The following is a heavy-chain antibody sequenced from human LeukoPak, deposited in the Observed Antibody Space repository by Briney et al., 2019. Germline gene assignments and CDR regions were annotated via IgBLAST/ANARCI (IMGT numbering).Heavy chain of an antibody. CDR1: GFTFSRYS. D-gene: IGHD4-17*01. CDR3: ARDRSDYGDYFDY. CDR2: ISSSSSTI. J-gene: IGHJ4*02. V-gene: IGHV3-48*02. Sequence: GGSLRLSCAASGFTFSRYSMNWVRQAPGKGLEGVSFISSSSSTIHYADSVKGRFTISRDNAKDSLYLQMNSLRDEDTAVYYCARDRSDYGDYFDYWGQGTLVTVSA.